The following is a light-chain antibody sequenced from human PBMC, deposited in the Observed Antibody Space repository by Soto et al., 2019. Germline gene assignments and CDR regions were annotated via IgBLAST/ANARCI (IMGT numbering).Light chain of an antibody. J-gene: IGKJ5*01. CDR1: QSVSSN. Sequence: EIAMTQSPATLSVSPGERATLSCRASQSVSSNLAWYQQKPGQAPRLLIYGASTKATGIPARFSGSGSGTDFTLTISSIEPEDFADYYCQQRSNWPPITVGQGTRLEI. CDR3: QQRSNWPPIT. CDR2: GAS. V-gene: IGKV3-11*01.